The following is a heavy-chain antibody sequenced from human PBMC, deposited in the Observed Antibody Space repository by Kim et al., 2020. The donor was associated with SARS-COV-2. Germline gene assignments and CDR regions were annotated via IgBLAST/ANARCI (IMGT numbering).Heavy chain of an antibody. J-gene: IGHJ5*02. D-gene: IGHD6-13*01. CDR3: ARGDSSSWLNWFDP. CDR1: GGSISSSSYY. CDR2: IYYSGST. V-gene: IGHV4-39*01. Sequence: SETLSLTCTVSGGSISSSSYYWGWIRQPPGKGLEWIGSIYYSGSTYYNPFLKSRVTISVDTSKNQFSLKLSSVTAADTAVYYCARGDSSSWLNWFDPWGQGTLVTVSS.